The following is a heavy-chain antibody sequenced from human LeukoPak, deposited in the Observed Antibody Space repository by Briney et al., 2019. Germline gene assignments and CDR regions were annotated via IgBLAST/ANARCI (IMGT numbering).Heavy chain of an antibody. J-gene: IGHJ4*02. CDR2: TSGSGGSE. V-gene: IGHV3-23*01. D-gene: IGHD3-9*01. Sequence: GGSLRLSCAASGFTFSSYAMSWVRPAPGMGLEWVSSTSGSGGSEYYADSVKGRYTISRDNSKNTLYLQMNSLRGEDTAVYYCAKNAAPTRYFDWLPIDYWGQGTLVTVSS. CDR1: GFTFSSYA. CDR3: AKNAAPTRYFDWLPIDY.